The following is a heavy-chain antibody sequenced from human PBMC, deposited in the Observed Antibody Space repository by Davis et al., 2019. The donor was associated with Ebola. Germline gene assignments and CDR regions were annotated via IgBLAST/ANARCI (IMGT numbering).Heavy chain of an antibody. CDR3: ARDSSSWRNYFDP. CDR1: GYSISSGYY. J-gene: IGHJ5*02. V-gene: IGHV4-38-2*02. CDR2: INHSGST. D-gene: IGHD6-13*01. Sequence: SETLSLTCTVSGYSISSGYYWSWIRQPPGKGLEWIGEINHSGSTNYNPSLKSRVTISVDTSKNQFSLKLSSVTAADTAVYYCARDSSSWRNYFDPWGQGTQVIVSS.